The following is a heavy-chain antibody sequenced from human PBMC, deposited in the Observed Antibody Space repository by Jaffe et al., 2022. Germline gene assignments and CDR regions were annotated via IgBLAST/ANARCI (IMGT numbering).Heavy chain of an antibody. Sequence: EVQLVESGGGLVQPGGSLRLSCAASGLTFSTYWMDWVRQAPGKGLEWVAKIKDDGSETYYVDSVKGRFTISRDNAKNSLYLQMNNLRVEDTAVYYCASFPWEGISYWGQGTLVTVSS. CDR3: ASFPWEGISY. V-gene: IGHV3-7*05. D-gene: IGHD1-26*01. CDR2: IKDDGSET. CDR1: GLTFSTYW. J-gene: IGHJ4*02.